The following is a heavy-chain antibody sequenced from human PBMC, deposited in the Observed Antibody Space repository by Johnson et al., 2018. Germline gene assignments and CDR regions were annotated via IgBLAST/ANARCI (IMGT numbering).Heavy chain of an antibody. J-gene: IGHJ1*01. V-gene: IGHV3-13*01. CDR3: ARGGRGVVGFQH. CDR2: IGTAGDT. D-gene: IGHD3-10*01. Sequence: EVQLLESGGGVVQPGGSLRLSCAASGFTFSSYAMSWVRQAPGKGLEWVSAIGTAGDTYYPGSVKGRFTISRENAKNSLYLQINSLRAGDTAVYYCARGGRGVVGFQHWGQGTLVTVSS. CDR1: GFTFSSYA.